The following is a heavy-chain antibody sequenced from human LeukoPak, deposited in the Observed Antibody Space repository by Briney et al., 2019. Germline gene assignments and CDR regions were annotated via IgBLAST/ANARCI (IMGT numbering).Heavy chain of an antibody. CDR2: INPSGGST. D-gene: IGHD4-17*01. Sequence: ASVKVSCKASGYTFTSYYMHWVRQAPGQGLEWMGIINPSGGSTSYAQKFQGRVTMTRDTSTSTVYMELSSLRSEDTAVYYCARERETTVNDWYFDLWGRGTLVTVSS. V-gene: IGHV1-46*01. J-gene: IGHJ2*01. CDR3: ARERETTVNDWYFDL. CDR1: GYTFTSYY.